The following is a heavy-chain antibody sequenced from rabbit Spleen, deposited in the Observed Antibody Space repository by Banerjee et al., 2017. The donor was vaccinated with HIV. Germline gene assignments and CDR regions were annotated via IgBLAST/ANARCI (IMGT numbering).Heavy chain of an antibody. CDR2: MAIGGRT. J-gene: IGHJ6*01. Sequence: QEQVVESGGGLVQPEGSLTLTCKASGFDFSSYGISWVRQAPGKGLEWIACMAIGGRTAYATWAKGRFTIFKTSSTTVTLEMTSLTAADTATYFCARGFGLWGPGTLVTVS. D-gene: IGHD3-1*01. CDR3: ARGFGL. V-gene: IGHV1S45*01. CDR1: GFDFSSYG.